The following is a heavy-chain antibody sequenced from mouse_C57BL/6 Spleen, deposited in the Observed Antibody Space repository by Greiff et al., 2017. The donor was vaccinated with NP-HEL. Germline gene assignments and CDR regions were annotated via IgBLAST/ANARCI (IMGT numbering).Heavy chain of an antibody. CDR2: IYPGDGDT. Sequence: VKLMESGPELVKPGASVKISCKASGYAFSSSWMNWVKQRPGKGLEWIGRIYPGDGDTNYNGKFKGKATLTADKSSSTAYMQLSSLTSEDSAVYFCAKDYDYDPAWFAYWGQGTLVTVSA. D-gene: IGHD2-4*01. CDR3: AKDYDYDPAWFAY. V-gene: IGHV1-82*01. CDR1: GYAFSSSW. J-gene: IGHJ3*01.